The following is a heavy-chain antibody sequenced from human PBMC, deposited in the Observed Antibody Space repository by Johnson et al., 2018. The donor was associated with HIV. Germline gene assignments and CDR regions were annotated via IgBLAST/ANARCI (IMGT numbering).Heavy chain of an antibody. Sequence: QVQLVESGGGVVQPGRSLRLSCGASGFSFNNYAMHWVRQAPGKGLEWVAVIGYDGSNKYYADSVKGRLTVSRDNSKNTLYLQMNSLRTEDTAMYYCAKGQSSGYPKDAFDIWGRGTIVIVSS. V-gene: IGHV3-30*04. CDR1: GFSFNNYA. D-gene: IGHD3-22*01. J-gene: IGHJ3*02. CDR3: AKGQSSGYPKDAFDI. CDR2: IGYDGSNK.